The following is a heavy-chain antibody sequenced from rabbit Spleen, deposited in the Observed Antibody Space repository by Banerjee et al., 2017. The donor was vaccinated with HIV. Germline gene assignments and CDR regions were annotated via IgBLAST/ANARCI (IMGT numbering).Heavy chain of an antibody. V-gene: IGHV1S40*01. J-gene: IGHJ4*01. CDR2: IYAGSTGTT. Sequence: QSLEESGGDLVKPGASLTLTCTASGFSFSTVHWIYWVRQAPGKGLEWIGTIYAGSTGTTDYASWAKGRFTISKTSSTTVTLQMTSLTAADTATYFCARDLTGVIGWNFKLWGQGTLVTVS. CDR3: ARDLTGVIGWNFKL. CDR1: GFSFSTVHW. D-gene: IGHD1-1*01.